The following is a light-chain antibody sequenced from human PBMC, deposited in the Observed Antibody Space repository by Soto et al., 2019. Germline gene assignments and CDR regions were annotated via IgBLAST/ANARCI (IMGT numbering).Light chain of an antibody. Sequence: EIVLTQSPGTLSLSPGERATLSCRASQSVSSSYLAWYQQKPGQAPRLLIYGASSRATGIPDRFSGSGSGTDFTLTISRQEPEDFAVYYCQQYGSPVAFGQGTKVEIK. CDR2: GAS. CDR1: QSVSSSY. J-gene: IGKJ1*01. V-gene: IGKV3-20*01. CDR3: QQYGSPVA.